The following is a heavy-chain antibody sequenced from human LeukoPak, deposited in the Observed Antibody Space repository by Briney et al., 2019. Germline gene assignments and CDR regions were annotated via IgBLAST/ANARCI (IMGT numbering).Heavy chain of an antibody. V-gene: IGHV3-23*01. D-gene: IGHD1-26*01. Sequence: GGSLRLSCAASGFTFISYGMSWVRQAPGKGLEWVSAISGSGGSTYYADSVKGRFTISRDNSKNTLYLQMNSLRAEDTAVYYCAKEFLAWDKGAHFDYWGQGTLVTVSS. J-gene: IGHJ4*02. CDR2: ISGSGGST. CDR3: AKEFLAWDKGAHFDY. CDR1: GFTFISYG.